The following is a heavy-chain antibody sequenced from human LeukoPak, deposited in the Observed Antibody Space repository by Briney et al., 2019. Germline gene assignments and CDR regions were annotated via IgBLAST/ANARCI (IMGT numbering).Heavy chain of an antibody. J-gene: IGHJ5*02. CDR1: GGSIRSYY. CDR3: ARDVPHGTNCFDP. Sequence: SETLSLTCTVSGGSIRSYYWSWIRQPPGQGLEWIGYIYYSGSTNYNPSLKSRVTISVDTSKNQFSLKLNSVTAADTAVYYCARDVPHGTNCFDPWGQGTLVTVSS. D-gene: IGHD1-14*01. V-gene: IGHV4-59*01. CDR2: IYYSGST.